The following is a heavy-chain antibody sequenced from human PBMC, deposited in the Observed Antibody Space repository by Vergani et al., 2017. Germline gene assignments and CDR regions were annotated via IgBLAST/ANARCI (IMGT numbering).Heavy chain of an antibody. V-gene: IGHV3-49*04. CDR1: GFTFGDYA. D-gene: IGHD5-12*01. Sequence: EVQLVESGGGLVQPGRSLRLSCTASGFTFGDYAMSWVRQAPGKGLEWVGFIRSKAYGGTTEYAASVKGRFTISRDDSKSIAYLQMNSLKTEDTAVYYCARDLERGRWLRHSDTFDYWGQGTLVTVSS. J-gene: IGHJ4*02. CDR3: ARDLERGRWLRHSDTFDY. CDR2: IRSKAYGGTT.